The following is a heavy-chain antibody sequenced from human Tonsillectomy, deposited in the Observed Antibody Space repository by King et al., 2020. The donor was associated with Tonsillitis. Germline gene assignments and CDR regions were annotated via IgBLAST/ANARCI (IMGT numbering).Heavy chain of an antibody. CDR3: AGTTGGGLLPPAYWYFHP. J-gene: IGHJ2*01. CDR1: GGSISSSGYF. D-gene: IGHD3-22*01. Sequence: QLQESGPGLVKPSETLSLTCTVSGGSISSSGYFWGWIRQPPGKGLEWIGSIYHPGNTYYNPSLSSRVTVSVDTSKNQLSLELSSLTAADTAVYYCAGTTGGGLLPPAYWYFHPWGRGPLATGPS. V-gene: IGHV4-39*01. CDR2: IYHPGNT.